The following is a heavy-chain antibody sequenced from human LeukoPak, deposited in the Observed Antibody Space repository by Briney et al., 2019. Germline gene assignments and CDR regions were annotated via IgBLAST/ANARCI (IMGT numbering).Heavy chain of an antibody. CDR1: GFTFSSFT. D-gene: IGHD5-18*01. CDR2: MSGSGRST. Sequence: GGSLRLSCAASGFTFSSFTMSWVRQAPGKGLEWVSAMSGSGRSTYYADSVKGRFTISRDNSKNTLYLQMNSLRAEDTAIYYCARSFGYGVDAFDIWGQGTMVTVSS. V-gene: IGHV3-23*01. CDR3: ARSFGYGVDAFDI. J-gene: IGHJ3*02.